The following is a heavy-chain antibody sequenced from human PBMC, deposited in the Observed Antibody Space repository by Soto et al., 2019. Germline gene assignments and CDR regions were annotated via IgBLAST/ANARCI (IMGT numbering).Heavy chain of an antibody. CDR1: GFTFRTYT. D-gene: IGHD2-15*01. CDR2: IRGFSPYT. V-gene: IGHV3-21*01. J-gene: IGHJ6*02. Sequence: VGSLRLSCVASGFTFRTYTMNWVRQAPGKGLEWVSGIRGFSPYTFYAESVKGRFTISRDNAKNSLYLQMNSLGVEDTAVYYCARDRGYDAHDYYYNAMDVWGQGTTVTVSS. CDR3: ARDRGYDAHDYYYNAMDV.